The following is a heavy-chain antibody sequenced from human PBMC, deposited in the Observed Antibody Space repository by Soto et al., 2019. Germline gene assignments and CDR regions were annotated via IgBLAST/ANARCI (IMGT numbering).Heavy chain of an antibody. J-gene: IGHJ4*02. Sequence: SETLSLTCTVSGGSISSYYWSWIRQPPGKGLEWIGYIYYSGSTNYNPSLKSRVTISVDTSKNQFSLKLSSVTAADTAVYYCASSDYYDSSGYYSWGQGTLVTVSS. CDR3: ASSDYYDSSGYYS. CDR1: GGSISSYY. CDR2: IYYSGST. V-gene: IGHV4-59*01. D-gene: IGHD3-22*01.